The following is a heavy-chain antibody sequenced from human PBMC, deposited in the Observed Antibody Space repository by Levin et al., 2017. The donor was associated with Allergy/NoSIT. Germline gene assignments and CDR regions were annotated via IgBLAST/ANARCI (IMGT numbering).Heavy chain of an antibody. D-gene: IGHD2/OR15-2a*01. CDR1: GGSISDDSYY. J-gene: IGHJ6*02. V-gene: IGHV4-39*07. CDR2: IYYDGSA. CDR3: AGEPNSPYYYDYGLDV. Sequence: GSLRLSCTVSGGSISDDSYYWAWVRQPPGKGLEWVGSIYYDGSAYYNPSLKTRLTISVDTSKNQFSLRVNSVTAADAAVYYCAGEPNSPYYYDYGLDVWGPGTTVTVSS.